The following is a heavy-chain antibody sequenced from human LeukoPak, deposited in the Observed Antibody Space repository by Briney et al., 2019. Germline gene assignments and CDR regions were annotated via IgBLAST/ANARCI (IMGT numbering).Heavy chain of an antibody. J-gene: IGHJ4*02. CDR2: ISSSSSTI. CDR1: GFTFSIYS. Sequence: GGSLRLSCAASGFTFSIYSMNWVGRAPGKGVEWVSYISSSSSTIYYADSVKGRFTISRDNAKNSLYLQMNSLRAEDTAVYYCARAPAGDFDYWGQGTLVTVSS. V-gene: IGHV3-48*01. D-gene: IGHD2-2*01. CDR3: ARAPAGDFDY.